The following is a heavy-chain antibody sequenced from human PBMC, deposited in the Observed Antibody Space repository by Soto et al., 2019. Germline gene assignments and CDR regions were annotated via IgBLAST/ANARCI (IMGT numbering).Heavy chain of an antibody. J-gene: IGHJ5*02. Sequence: QVQLVESGGGVVQPGRSLRLSCAASGFTFSAYGMHWVRQAPGEGLEWVAVIWCDGGSEYYADSVEGRFTVSRDNAKNTVYLHMDTLRGDDTAVYYCARAHGPSLGSCLDLWGQGTLVTVSS. CDR1: GFTFSAYG. V-gene: IGHV3-33*01. CDR2: IWCDGGSE. D-gene: IGHD2-2*01. CDR3: ARAHGPSLGSCLDL.